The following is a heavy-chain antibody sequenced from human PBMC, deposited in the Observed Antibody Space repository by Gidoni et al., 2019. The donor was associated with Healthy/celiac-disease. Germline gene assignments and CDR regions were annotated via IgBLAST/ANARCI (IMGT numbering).Heavy chain of an antibody. J-gene: IGHJ4*02. Sequence: EVQLVESGGGLVQPGRSLRLSCAASGFTFADYAMHWVRQAPGKGLEWVSGISWNSGSIGYADSVKGRFTISRDNAKNSLYLQMNSLRAEDTALYYCAKDIGGLGWELPHFDYWGQGTLVTVSS. CDR2: ISWNSGSI. V-gene: IGHV3-9*01. D-gene: IGHD1-26*01. CDR1: GFTFADYA. CDR3: AKDIGGLGWELPHFDY.